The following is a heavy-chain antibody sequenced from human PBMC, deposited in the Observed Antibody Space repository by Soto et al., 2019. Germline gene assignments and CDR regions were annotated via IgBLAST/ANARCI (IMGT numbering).Heavy chain of an antibody. CDR2: IIPILGIA. D-gene: IGHD3-10*01. J-gene: IGHJ4*03. V-gene: IGHV1-69*04. CDR1: GGTFSSYT. CDR3: AREGSGTMVRGVIIGYFDY. Sequence: SVKVSCKASGGTFSSYTISWVRQAPGQGLEWMGRIIPILGIANYAQKFQGRVTVTADKSTSTAYMELSSLRSEDTAVYYCAREGSGTMVRGVIIGYFDYWGQGQWSPSPQ.